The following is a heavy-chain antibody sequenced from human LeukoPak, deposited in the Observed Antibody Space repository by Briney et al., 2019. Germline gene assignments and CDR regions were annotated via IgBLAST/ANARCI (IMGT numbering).Heavy chain of an antibody. CDR3: VRGWADTVMSRMDS. D-gene: IGHD3-16*01. CDR1: GFTFSTYW. Sequence: PGGSLGLSCAASGFTFSTYWMNWVRQAPGKGLEWVANIKQDGSAKFYADSVKGRFTISRDNAKTSLYLQMNSLRAEDTAVYYCVRGWADTVMSRMDSWGQGTLVTVSS. CDR2: IKQDGSAK. J-gene: IGHJ4*02. V-gene: IGHV3-7*01.